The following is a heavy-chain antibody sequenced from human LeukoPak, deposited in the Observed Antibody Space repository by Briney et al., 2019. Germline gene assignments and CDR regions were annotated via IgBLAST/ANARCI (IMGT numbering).Heavy chain of an antibody. Sequence: GGSLRLSCAASGFTFSSYSMNWVRQAPGKGLEWVSSISSSSSYIYYADSVKGRFTISRDNAKNSLYLQMNSLRAEDTAVYYCARARQLERTDAFDILGQGTMVTVSS. J-gene: IGHJ3*02. CDR1: GFTFSSYS. V-gene: IGHV3-21*01. CDR2: ISSSSSYI. D-gene: IGHD1-1*01. CDR3: ARARQLERTDAFDI.